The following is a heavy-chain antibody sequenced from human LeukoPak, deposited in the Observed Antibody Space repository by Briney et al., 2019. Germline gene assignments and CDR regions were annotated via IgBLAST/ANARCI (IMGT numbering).Heavy chain of an antibody. CDR3: ARQRYSYGYGWFDP. J-gene: IGHJ5*02. V-gene: IGHV4-34*01. D-gene: IGHD5-18*01. Sequence: SETLSLTCTVSGGSISSYYWSWIRQPPGKGLEWIGEINHSGSTNYNPSLKSRVTISVDTSKNQFSLKLSSVTAADTAVYYCARQRYSYGYGWFDPWGQGTLVTVSS. CDR2: INHSGST. CDR1: GGSISSYY.